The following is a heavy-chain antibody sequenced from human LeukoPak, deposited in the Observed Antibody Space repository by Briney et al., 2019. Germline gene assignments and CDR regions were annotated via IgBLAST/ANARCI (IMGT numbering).Heavy chain of an antibody. D-gene: IGHD2-2*01. V-gene: IGHV4-39*01. J-gene: IGHJ6*02. Sequence: KPSETLSLTCTVFGVSVTTSGYHGAWIRQPPGRGLEWIGSISYSGITYYKPSLRGRVTISGDTAKNQFSLKLSSVTAADTAVYYCARHNDYASLMDVWGQGTTVTVSS. CDR1: GVSVTTSGYH. CDR2: ISYSGIT. CDR3: ARHNDYASLMDV.